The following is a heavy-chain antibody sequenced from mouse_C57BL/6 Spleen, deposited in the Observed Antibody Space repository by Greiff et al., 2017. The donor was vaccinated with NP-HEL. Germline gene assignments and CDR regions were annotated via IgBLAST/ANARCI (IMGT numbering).Heavy chain of an antibody. CDR2: INPSSGYT. D-gene: IGHD3-3*01. CDR1: GYTFTSYT. CDR3: AREGQDY. J-gene: IGHJ2*01. V-gene: IGHV1-4*01. Sequence: QVQLKQSGAELARPGASVKMSCKASGYTFTSYTMHWVKQRPGQGLEWIGYINPSSGYTKYNQKFKDKATLTADKSSSTAYVQLSSMTSEDSAVYDCAREGQDYWGQGTTLTVSS.